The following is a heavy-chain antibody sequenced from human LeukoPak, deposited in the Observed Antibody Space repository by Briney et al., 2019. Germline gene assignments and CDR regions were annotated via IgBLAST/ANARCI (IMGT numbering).Heavy chain of an antibody. J-gene: IGHJ4*02. V-gene: IGHV1-24*01. CDR1: GYTLTELS. CDR3: ATVRFGELNFDY. D-gene: IGHD3-10*01. CDR2: SDPEDGET. Sequence: ASVKVSCKVSGYTLTELSMHWVRQAPGKGLEWMGGSDPEDGETIYAQKFQGRVTMTEDTSTDTAYMELSSLRSEDTAVYYCATVRFGELNFDYWGQGTLVTVSS.